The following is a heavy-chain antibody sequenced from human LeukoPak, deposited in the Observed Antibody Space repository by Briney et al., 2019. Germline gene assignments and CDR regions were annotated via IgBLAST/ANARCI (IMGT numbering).Heavy chain of an antibody. D-gene: IGHD3-16*01. V-gene: IGHV1-2*02. CDR1: GYTFTGYY. J-gene: IGHJ6*02. Sequence: ASVKVSCKASGYTFTGYYMHWVRQAPGQGLEWMGWINPNSGGTNYAQKFQGRVTMTRDTSISTAYMELSRLRSDDTAVYYCARVGDRVVSMGYYYGMDVWGQGTTVTVSS. CDR3: ARVGDRVVSMGYYYGMDV. CDR2: INPNSGGT.